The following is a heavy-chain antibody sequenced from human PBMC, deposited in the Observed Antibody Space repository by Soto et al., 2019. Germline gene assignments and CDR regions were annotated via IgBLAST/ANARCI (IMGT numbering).Heavy chain of an antibody. CDR3: TRYCSGGSCYDVDDAFDI. D-gene: IGHD2-15*01. V-gene: IGHV3-73*01. J-gene: IGHJ3*02. Sequence: EVQLVESGGGLVQPGGSLKLSCAASGFTFSGSAMHWVRQASGKGLEWVGRIRSKANSYATAYAASVKGRFTISRDDSKNTAYLQMNSLKTEDTAVYYCTRYCSGGSCYDVDDAFDIWGQGTMVTVSS. CDR2: IRSKANSYAT. CDR1: GFTFSGSA.